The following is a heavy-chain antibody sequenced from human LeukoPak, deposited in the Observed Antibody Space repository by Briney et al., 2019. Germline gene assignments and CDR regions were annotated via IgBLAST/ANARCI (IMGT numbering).Heavy chain of an antibody. D-gene: IGHD1-1*01. J-gene: IGHJ4*02. V-gene: IGHV1-2*02. Sequence: GASVKVSCKASGYTFTGYYMHWVRQAPGQGLEWMGWINPNSGGTNYAQKFQGRVTMTRDTSISTAYMELSRLRSDDTAVYYCARGVGKRDRTSFDYWGQATLVTVSS. CDR2: INPNSGGT. CDR3: ARGVGKRDRTSFDY. CDR1: GYTFTGYY.